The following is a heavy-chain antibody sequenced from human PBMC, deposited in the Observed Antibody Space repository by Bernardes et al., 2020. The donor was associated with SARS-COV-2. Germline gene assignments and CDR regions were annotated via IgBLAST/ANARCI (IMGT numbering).Heavy chain of an antibody. D-gene: IGHD3-22*01. CDR1: GFTFRNFA. Sequence: GGSLRLSCTASGFTFRNFAMSWVRQAPGKGLEWVSAISATGGSTYYTDSVTGRFTISRDNSFNTLHLQMNSLSLEDTATYFCAKTDVGVKNGHYSSWGQGTLVTVSS. CDR3: AKTDVGVKNGHYSS. V-gene: IGHV3-23*01. J-gene: IGHJ5*02. CDR2: ISATGGST.